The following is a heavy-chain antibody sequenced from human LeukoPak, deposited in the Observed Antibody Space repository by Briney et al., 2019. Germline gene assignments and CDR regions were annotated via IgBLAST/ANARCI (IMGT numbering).Heavy chain of an antibody. CDR1: GFTFTNTW. J-gene: IGHJ4*02. Sequence: GGSLRLSCAASGFTFTNTWMTWVRQAPGKGLEWVGRTKRKSDGGTTEYADPVKGRFTISRDDSKNTLYLQMNSLKTEDTAVYYCTTEGYADYVSPHWGQGALVTVSS. V-gene: IGHV3-15*01. CDR2: TKRKSDGGTT. D-gene: IGHD4-17*01. CDR3: TTEGYADYVSPH.